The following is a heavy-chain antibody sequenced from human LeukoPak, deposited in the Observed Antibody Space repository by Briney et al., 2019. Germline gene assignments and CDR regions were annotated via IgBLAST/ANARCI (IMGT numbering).Heavy chain of an antibody. Sequence: GGSLRLSCAASGFTFSSYEMNWVRQAPGKGLEWVSYISSSGSTIYYADSVKGRFTISRDNAKNSLYLQMNSLRAEDAAVYHCARSPMDYYDSSGFDYWGQGTLVTVSS. J-gene: IGHJ4*02. V-gene: IGHV3-48*03. CDR3: ARSPMDYYDSSGFDY. CDR2: ISSSGSTI. CDR1: GFTFSSYE. D-gene: IGHD3-22*01.